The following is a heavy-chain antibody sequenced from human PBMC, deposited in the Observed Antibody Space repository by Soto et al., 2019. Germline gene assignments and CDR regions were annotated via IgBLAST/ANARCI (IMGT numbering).Heavy chain of an antibody. CDR3: ARHNYGSGSTYFDY. Sequence: SETLPLTCTVSGDSISSYYWSWIRQPPGKGLEWIGYIYYSGSTNYNPSLKSRVTISVDTSKNQFSLKLNSMTAADTAVYYCARHNYGSGSTYFDYWGQGTLVTVSS. CDR2: IYYSGST. D-gene: IGHD3-10*01. J-gene: IGHJ4*02. V-gene: IGHV4-59*08. CDR1: GDSISSYY.